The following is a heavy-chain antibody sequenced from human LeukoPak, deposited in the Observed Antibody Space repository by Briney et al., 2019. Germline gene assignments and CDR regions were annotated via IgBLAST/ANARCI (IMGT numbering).Heavy chain of an antibody. CDR2: IIPILGIA. CDR3: ARRYSSGWYYFDY. D-gene: IGHD6-19*01. CDR1: GGTFSSYA. V-gene: IGHV1-69*04. J-gene: IGHJ4*02. Sequence: SVKVSCKASGGTFSSYAISWVRQAPGQGLEWMGRIIPILGIANYAQKFQGRVTITADKSTSTAYMELSSLRSEDTAVYYCARRYSSGWYYFDYWGQGTLVTVSS.